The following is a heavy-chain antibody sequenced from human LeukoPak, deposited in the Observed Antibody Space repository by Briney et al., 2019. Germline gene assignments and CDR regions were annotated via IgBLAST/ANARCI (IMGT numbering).Heavy chain of an antibody. D-gene: IGHD4-11*01. CDR2: INWNGGST. CDR3: ARDRSVWGAVTRGYYYYMDV. J-gene: IGHJ6*03. Sequence: PGESLRLSCAASGFTFDDYGMSWVRQAPGKGLEWVSGINWNGGSTGYADSVKGRFTISRDNAKNSLYLQMNSLRAEDTALYYCARDRSVWGAVTRGYYYYMDVWGKGTTVTVSS. CDR1: GFTFDDYG. V-gene: IGHV3-20*04.